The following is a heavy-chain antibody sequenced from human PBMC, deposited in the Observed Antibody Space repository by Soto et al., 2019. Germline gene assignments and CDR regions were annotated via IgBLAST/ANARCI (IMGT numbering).Heavy chain of an antibody. V-gene: IGHV3-30-3*01. CDR1: GFTFSSYA. Sequence: GGSLRLSCAASGFTFSSYAMHWVRQAPGKGLEWVAVISYDGSNKYYADSVKGRFTISRDNSKNTLYLQMNSLGAEDTAGYYWARDTGSWPHYYGMDVWGQGTTVTVSS. CDR3: ARDTGSWPHYYGMDV. J-gene: IGHJ6*02. D-gene: IGHD6-13*01. CDR2: ISYDGSNK.